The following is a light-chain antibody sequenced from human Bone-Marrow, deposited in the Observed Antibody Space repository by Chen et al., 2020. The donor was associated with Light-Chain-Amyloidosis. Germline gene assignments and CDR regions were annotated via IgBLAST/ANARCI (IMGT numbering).Light chain of an antibody. J-gene: IGLJ2*01. CDR2: DNS. CDR3: QMWDSRSDRVV. CDR1: NIGSKS. V-gene: IGLV3-21*02. Sequence: SYVLTQPPSVSVDPGQTATITCGGRNIGSKSVNWYQQKPGQAPGLVVFDNSDRPSGIPERISGSNSGNTATLTLSRVEAGDEADYYCQMWDSRSDRVVFGGGTKVTVL.